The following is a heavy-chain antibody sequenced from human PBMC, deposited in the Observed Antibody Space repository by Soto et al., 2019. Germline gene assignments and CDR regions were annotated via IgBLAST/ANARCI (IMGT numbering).Heavy chain of an antibody. D-gene: IGHD5-12*01. V-gene: IGHV1-46*01. Sequence: QVQLVQSGAEVEKPGASVKVSCKASGYIFTSHYIHWVRQAPGQGLEWMGVINSIVGTTSYAQKFQGRVTMTRDTSTSTVYMELSGLTSADTAMYYCTRVLPSMATTKGFDYWGQGTLVTVSS. J-gene: IGHJ4*02. CDR1: GYIFTSHY. CDR2: INSIVGTT. CDR3: TRVLPSMATTKGFDY.